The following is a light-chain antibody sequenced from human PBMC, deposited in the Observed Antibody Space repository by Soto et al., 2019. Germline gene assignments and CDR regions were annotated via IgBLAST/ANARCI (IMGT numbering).Light chain of an antibody. J-gene: IGLJ1*01. Sequence: QSALTQPASVSGSPGQSITISCTGPSSDVGNYIFVSWYRQHPGKAPKLMIYDINNRPSGVSNRFSGSQSGNTASLTISGLQAEYEADYYGVSYTTGASDVFVPGTKLTVL. CDR2: DIN. V-gene: IGLV2-14*01. CDR3: VSYTTGASDV. CDR1: SSDVGNYIF.